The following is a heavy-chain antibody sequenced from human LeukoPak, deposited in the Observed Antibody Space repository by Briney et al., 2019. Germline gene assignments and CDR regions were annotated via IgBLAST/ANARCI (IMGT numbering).Heavy chain of an antibody. CDR2: ISGSGGST. J-gene: IGHJ4*02. V-gene: IGHV3-23*01. D-gene: IGHD1-26*01. Sequence: PGGSLILSCAASGFTFSSYAMNWVRQAPGKGLEWVSAISGSGGSTYYADSVKGRFTISGDNSKNTLYLQMNSLRAEDTAVYYCAKTKGELQDWGQGTLVAVSS. CDR3: AKTKGELQD. CDR1: GFTFSSYA.